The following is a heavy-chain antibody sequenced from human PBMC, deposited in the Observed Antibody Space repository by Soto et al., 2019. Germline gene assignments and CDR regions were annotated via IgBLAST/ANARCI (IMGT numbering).Heavy chain of an antibody. V-gene: IGHV1-69*06. CDR2: IIPIFGTA. J-gene: IGHJ4*02. Sequence: GASVKVSFKASGGTFSSYAISWVRQAPGQGLEWMGGIIPIFGTANYAQKFQGRVTITADKSTSTAYMELSSLRSEDTAVYYCAAVYYYDSSGYYYHFDCWDQGTLVTISS. CDR3: AAVYYYDSSGYYYHFDC. D-gene: IGHD3-22*01. CDR1: GGTFSSYA.